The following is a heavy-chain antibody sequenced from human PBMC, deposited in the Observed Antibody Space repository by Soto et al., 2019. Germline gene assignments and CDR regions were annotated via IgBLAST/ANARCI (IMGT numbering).Heavy chain of an antibody. CDR1: GYTFTGYY. Sequence: QVQLVQSGAEVKKPGASVKVSRKASGYTFTGYYMHWVRQAPGQGLEWMGWINPNSGGTNYAQKFQGWVTMTRDTSISTAYMELSRLRSDDTAVYYCARSVPLLRFLEWSFDYWGQGTLVTVSS. V-gene: IGHV1-2*04. CDR3: ARSVPLLRFLEWSFDY. D-gene: IGHD3-3*01. CDR2: INPNSGGT. J-gene: IGHJ4*02.